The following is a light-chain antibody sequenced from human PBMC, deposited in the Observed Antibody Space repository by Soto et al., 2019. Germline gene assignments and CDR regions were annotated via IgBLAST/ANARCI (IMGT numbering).Light chain of an antibody. CDR1: QNLVYSDGNTY. Sequence: DALVTHSPLSLPLTLRQPASISWRSSQNLVYSDGNTYLNWFQQRPGQSPRRLIYKVSNRDSGVPDRFSGSGSGADFTLNISRVEAEDVGGYYCMQSTHWPRTFGQGSKVDI. CDR3: MQSTHWPRT. J-gene: IGKJ1*01. V-gene: IGKV2-30*01. CDR2: KVS.